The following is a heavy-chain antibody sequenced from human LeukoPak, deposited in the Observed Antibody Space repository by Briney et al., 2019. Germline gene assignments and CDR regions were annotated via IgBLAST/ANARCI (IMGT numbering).Heavy chain of an antibody. D-gene: IGHD6-19*01. J-gene: IGHJ4*02. CDR3: AKDGWLDLPFDY. Sequence: GGSLRLSCAASGFTFSSYAMSWVRQAPGKGLEWVSAISSSGGSTYYADSVKGRFTISRDNSKNTLYLQMNNLRTEDTAVYYCAKDGWLDLPFDYWGQGTLVTVSS. V-gene: IGHV3-23*01. CDR2: ISSSGGST. CDR1: GFTFSSYA.